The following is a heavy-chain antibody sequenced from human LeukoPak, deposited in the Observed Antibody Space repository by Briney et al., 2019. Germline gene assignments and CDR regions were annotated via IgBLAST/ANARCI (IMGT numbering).Heavy chain of an antibody. D-gene: IGHD3-10*01. CDR1: GGTFSSYA. J-gene: IGHJ5*02. CDR2: IIPIFGTA. CDR3: AREESPSGAYYGSAPNTNWFDP. Sequence: ASVKVSCKASGGTFSSYAISWVRQAPGQGLERMGGIIPIFGTANYAQKFQGRVTIPTDESTSTAYMELSSLRSEDTAVYYCAREESPSGAYYGSAPNTNWFDPWGQGTLVTVSS. V-gene: IGHV1-69*05.